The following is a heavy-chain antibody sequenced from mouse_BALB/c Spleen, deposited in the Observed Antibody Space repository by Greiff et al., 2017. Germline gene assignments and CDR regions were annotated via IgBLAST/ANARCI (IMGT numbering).Heavy chain of an antibody. D-gene: IGHD1-1*01. CDR3: AKATPPMDY. J-gene: IGHJ4*01. CDR2: INPDSSTI. V-gene: IGHV4-1*02. Sequence: EVKLQESGGGLVQPGGSLKLSCAASGFDFSRYWMSWVRQAPGKGLEWIGEINPDSSTINYTPSLKDKFIISRDNAKNTLYLQMSKVRSEDTALYYCAKATPPMDYWGQGTSVTVSS. CDR1: GFDFSRYW.